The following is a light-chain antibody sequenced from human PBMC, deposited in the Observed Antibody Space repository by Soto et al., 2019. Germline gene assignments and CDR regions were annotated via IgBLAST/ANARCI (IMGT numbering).Light chain of an antibody. Sequence: QSALTQPASVSGSPGQSITISCTGTNSDVGGYNFVSWYQQHPGKAPKLIIYDVSNRPSGVSNRFSGSKSDNTASLTISGLQAEDEADYYCRSCTTTNTLTFGGGTKLTVL. V-gene: IGLV2-14*03. J-gene: IGLJ2*01. CDR2: DVS. CDR3: RSCTTTNTLT. CDR1: NSDVGGYNF.